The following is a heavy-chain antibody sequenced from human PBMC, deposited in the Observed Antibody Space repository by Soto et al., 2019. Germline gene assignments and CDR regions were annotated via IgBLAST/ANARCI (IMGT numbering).Heavy chain of an antibody. J-gene: IGHJ3*02. CDR1: GFTFSSYA. Sequence: PGGSLRLSCAASGFTFSSYAMHWVRQAPGKGLEWVAVISYDGSNKYYADSVKGRFTISRDNSKNTLYLQMNSLRAEDTAVCYCAREEDYGGNSGAFDIWGQGTMVTVSS. V-gene: IGHV3-30-3*01. D-gene: IGHD4-17*01. CDR3: AREEDYGGNSGAFDI. CDR2: ISYDGSNK.